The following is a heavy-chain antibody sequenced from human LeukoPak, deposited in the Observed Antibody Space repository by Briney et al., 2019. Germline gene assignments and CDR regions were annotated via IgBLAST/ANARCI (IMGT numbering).Heavy chain of an antibody. V-gene: IGHV7-4-1*02. D-gene: IGHD3-16*02. CDR3: ARAYQSLGGLSLPDH. Sequence: ASVKVSCKASGYTFTDYAMNWVRQAPGQGLEWMGWIRPNTGNPTYAQGFTGRFVFSLDTSVGTTYLQISSLKAEDTAVYYCARAYQSLGGLSLPDHWGQGTLVTVSS. CDR2: IRPNTGNP. CDR1: GYTFTDYA. J-gene: IGHJ5*02.